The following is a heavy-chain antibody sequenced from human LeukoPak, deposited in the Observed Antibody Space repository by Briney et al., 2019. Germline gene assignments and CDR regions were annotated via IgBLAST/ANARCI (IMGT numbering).Heavy chain of an antibody. CDR3: ARGGLYDSSGYWLDY. CDR1: GGTFSSYA. D-gene: IGHD3-22*01. V-gene: IGHV1-69*05. Sequence: ASVTVSCKASGGTFSSYAISWVRQAPGQGLEWMGGIIPIFGTANYAQKFQGGVTITTDESTSTAYMELSSLRSEDTAVYYCARGGLYDSSGYWLDYWGQGTLVTVSS. CDR2: IIPIFGTA. J-gene: IGHJ4*02.